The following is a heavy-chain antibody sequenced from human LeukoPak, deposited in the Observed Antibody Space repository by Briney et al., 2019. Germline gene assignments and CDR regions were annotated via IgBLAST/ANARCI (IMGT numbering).Heavy chain of an antibody. CDR1: GGSISSYY. CDR2: IYYSGST. V-gene: IGHV4-59*01. D-gene: IGHD5-24*01. J-gene: IGHJ4*02. Sequence: PSETLSLTCTVSGGSISSYYWSWIRQPPGKRLEWIGYIYYSGSTNYNPSLKSRVTISVDTSKNQFSLKLSSVTAADTAVYYCARVGRWLQLDYWGRGTLVTVSS. CDR3: ARVGRWLQLDY.